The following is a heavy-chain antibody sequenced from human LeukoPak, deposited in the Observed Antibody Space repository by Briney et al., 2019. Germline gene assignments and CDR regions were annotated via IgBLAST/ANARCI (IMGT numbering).Heavy chain of an antibody. CDR2: MYFGGSS. J-gene: IGHJ4*02. CDR3: TRASRGYSYGFAEY. Sequence: SETLSLTCTVSGGSISSYYWSRIRQPPGKGLEWIGYMYFGGSSNYNPSLKSRVTISVDTSKNQLSLNLNSVTAADTAVYYCTRASRGYSYGFAEYWGQGTLVTVSS. V-gene: IGHV4-59*01. CDR1: GGSISSYY. D-gene: IGHD5-18*01.